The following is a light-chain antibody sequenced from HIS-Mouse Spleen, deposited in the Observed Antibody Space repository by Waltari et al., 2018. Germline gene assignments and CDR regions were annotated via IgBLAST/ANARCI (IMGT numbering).Light chain of an antibody. CDR2: EVS. V-gene: IGLV2-14*01. Sequence: QSALTQPASVSGSPGQSITISCTGTSSDVGGYNYVSWYQQQPGKAPKLMIYEVSNRPSGVSNRCSGSKSGNTASLTSAGLQAEDEADYYCSSYTSSSTLVFGGGTKLTVL. CDR3: SSYTSSSTLV. CDR1: SSDVGGYNY. J-gene: IGLJ2*01.